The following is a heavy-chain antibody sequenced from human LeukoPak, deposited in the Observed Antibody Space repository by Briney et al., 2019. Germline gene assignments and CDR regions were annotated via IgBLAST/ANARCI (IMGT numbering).Heavy chain of an antibody. CDR3: ARVDCSGGSCYFYYYGMDV. CDR2: INHSGST. V-gene: IGHV4-34*01. CDR1: GGSFSGYY. J-gene: IGHJ6*02. D-gene: IGHD2-15*01. Sequence: SETLSLTCAVYGGSFSGYYWSWVRQPPGKGLEWIGEINHSGSTNYNPSLKSRVTISVDTSENQFSLKLSSVTAADTAVYYCARVDCSGGSCYFYYYGMDVWGQGTTVTVSS.